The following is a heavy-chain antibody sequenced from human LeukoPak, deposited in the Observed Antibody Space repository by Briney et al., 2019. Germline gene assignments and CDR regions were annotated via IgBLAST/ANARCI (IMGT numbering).Heavy chain of an antibody. CDR2: IKSDGSS. CDR3: ARAPSEIGGYYPEYFRH. V-gene: IGHV3-74*01. J-gene: IGHJ1*01. CDR1: GFTFSSYW. D-gene: IGHD3-22*01. Sequence: GGSLRLSCAASGFTFSSYWMHWVRQAPGEGLVWVSRIKSDGSSNYADSVKGRLTISRDNAKNTGSLQTNSLRAEDTGVYFCARAPSEIGGYYPEYFRHWGQGTLVTVSS.